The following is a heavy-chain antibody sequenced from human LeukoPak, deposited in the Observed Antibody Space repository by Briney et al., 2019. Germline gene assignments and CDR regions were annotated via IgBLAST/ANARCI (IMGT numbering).Heavy chain of an antibody. D-gene: IGHD2/OR15-2a*01. J-gene: IGHJ6*03. Sequence: GRSLRLSCAASGFTFSSYDMRWVRQAPGKGLEWVSAIGGSGGSTHYADSVKGRFTISRDNSKNTLYLQMNSLRAEDTAVYYCGFNNYYYYYYMDVWGKGTTVTVSS. V-gene: IGHV3-23*01. CDR2: IGGSGGST. CDR3: GFNNYYYYYYMDV. CDR1: GFTFSSYD.